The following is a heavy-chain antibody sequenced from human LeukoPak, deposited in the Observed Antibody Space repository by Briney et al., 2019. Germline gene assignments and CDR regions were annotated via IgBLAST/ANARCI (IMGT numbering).Heavy chain of an antibody. CDR1: GYTFTGYY. CDR3: AREGLIGGSSRNDAFDI. CDR2: INPNSGGT. D-gene: IGHD1-26*01. V-gene: IGHV1-2*02. J-gene: IGHJ3*02. Sequence: GASVKVPCKASGYTFTGYYMHWVRQAPGQGLEWMGWINPNSGGTNYAQKFQGRVTMTRDTSISTAYMELSRLRSDDTAVYYCAREGLIGGSSRNDAFDIWGQGTMVTVSS.